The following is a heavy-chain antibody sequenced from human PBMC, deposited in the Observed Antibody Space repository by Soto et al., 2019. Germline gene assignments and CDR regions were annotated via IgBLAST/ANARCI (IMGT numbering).Heavy chain of an antibody. V-gene: IGHV3-43*01. D-gene: IGHD6-13*01. J-gene: IGHJ4*02. Sequence: PGGSLRLSCAASGFTFDDYTMHWVRQAPGKGLEWVAVITYDGGSKYYADSVKGRFTISRDNTKNTLYLQMNSVRSEDTAVYYCAKDYSSSWFHYWGQGTLVTVSS. CDR2: ITYDGGSK. CDR1: GFTFDDYT. CDR3: AKDYSSSWFHY.